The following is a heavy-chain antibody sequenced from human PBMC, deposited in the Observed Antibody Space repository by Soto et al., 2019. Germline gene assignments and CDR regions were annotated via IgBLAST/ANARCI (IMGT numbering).Heavy chain of an antibody. CDR3: ARQGAVAGTPYYYYYGMDV. J-gene: IGHJ6*02. D-gene: IGHD6-19*01. Sequence: PGESLKISCKGSGYSFTSYWIGWVRQMPGKGLEWMGIIYPGDSDTRYSPSFQGQVTISADKSISTAYLQWSSLKASDTAMYYCARQGAVAGTPYYYYYGMDVWGQGTTVTSP. V-gene: IGHV5-51*01. CDR1: GYSFTSYW. CDR2: IYPGDSDT.